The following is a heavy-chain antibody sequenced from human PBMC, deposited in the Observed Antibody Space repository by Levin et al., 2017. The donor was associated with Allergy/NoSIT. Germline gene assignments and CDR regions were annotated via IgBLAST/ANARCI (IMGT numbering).Heavy chain of an antibody. J-gene: IGHJ4*02. Sequence: ASVKVSCKPSGYIFTSYSMHWVRQAPGQSLEWMGWINGGNGNTQYSQKFQGRVTISRDTFASIVYMEVNNLRSEDTAVYYCARDPSGAMDYWGQGTLVTVSS. D-gene: IGHD3-16*01. CDR2: INGGNGNT. CDR1: GYIFTSYS. CDR3: ARDPSGAMDY. V-gene: IGHV1-3*01.